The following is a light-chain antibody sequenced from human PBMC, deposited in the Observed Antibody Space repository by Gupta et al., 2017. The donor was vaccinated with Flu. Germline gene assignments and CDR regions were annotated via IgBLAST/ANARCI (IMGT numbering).Light chain of an antibody. V-gene: IGLV2-14*03. Sequence: QSALAQLPSVSGPLGRSITISCAGTSSDVGRSDSVSWYQQHPGKAPKLLIYDVSSRPSGISSRFSGSKSGNTASLTISGLEAEDETDYYCSSYTSVSTFYVFGTGTKVTVL. CDR1: SSDVGRSDS. CDR3: SSYTSVSTFYV. J-gene: IGLJ1*01. CDR2: DVS.